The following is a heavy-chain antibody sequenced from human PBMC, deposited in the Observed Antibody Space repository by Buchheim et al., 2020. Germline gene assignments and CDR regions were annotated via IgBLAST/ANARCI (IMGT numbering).Heavy chain of an antibody. D-gene: IGHD3-16*02. V-gene: IGHV3-30*04. Sequence: QVQLVESGGGVVQPGRSLRLSCAASGFTFSSYAMHWVRQAPGKGLEWVAVISYDGSNKYYADSVKGRFTISRDNSKNTLYLQTNSLRAEDTAVYYCARGGELSSSFFDYWGQGTL. CDR1: GFTFSSYA. CDR2: ISYDGSNK. CDR3: ARGGELSSSFFDY. J-gene: IGHJ4*01.